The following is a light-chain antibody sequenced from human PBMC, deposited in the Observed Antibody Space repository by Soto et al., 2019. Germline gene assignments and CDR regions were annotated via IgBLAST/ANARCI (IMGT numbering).Light chain of an antibody. Sequence: QSALTQPPSASGSPGQSVTIYCTGTRSDGGAYNFVSWYQQNPGKAPKLMIYGVIKRPSGVPDRVSGSKSCNNASLTVSGLKAEDEDDYYFRSSAGRNNLVFVGGTKLTVL. CDR2: GVI. J-gene: IGLJ2*01. V-gene: IGLV2-8*01. CDR3: RSSAGRNNLV. CDR1: RSDGGAYNF.